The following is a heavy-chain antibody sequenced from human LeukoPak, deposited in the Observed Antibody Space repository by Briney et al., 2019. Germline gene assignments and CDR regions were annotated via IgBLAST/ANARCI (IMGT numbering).Heavy chain of an antibody. CDR3: ARALAPGVIVPNWFDP. J-gene: IGHJ5*02. CDR1: GYTLTELS. V-gene: IGHV1-24*01. CDR2: FDLEDGET. Sequence: ASVKVSCKVSGYTLTELSMHWVRQAPGKGLEWMGGFDLEDGETIYAQKFQGRVTMTEDTSTDTAYMELSSLRSEDTAVYYCARALAPGVIVPNWFDPWGQGTLVTVSS. D-gene: IGHD3-16*02.